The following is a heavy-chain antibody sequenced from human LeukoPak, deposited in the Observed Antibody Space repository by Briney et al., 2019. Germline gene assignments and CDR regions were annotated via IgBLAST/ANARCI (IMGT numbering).Heavy chain of an antibody. J-gene: IGHJ3*02. V-gene: IGHV1-46*01. Sequence: ASVEVSCKASGYTFTSYYMHWVRQAPGQGLEWMGIINPSGGSTSYAQKFQGRVTMTRDTSTSTVYMELSSLRSEDTAVYYCVRGEGITGTTTTDDAFDIWGQGTMVTVSS. CDR1: GYTFTSYY. D-gene: IGHD1-20*01. CDR3: VRGEGITGTTTTDDAFDI. CDR2: INPSGGST.